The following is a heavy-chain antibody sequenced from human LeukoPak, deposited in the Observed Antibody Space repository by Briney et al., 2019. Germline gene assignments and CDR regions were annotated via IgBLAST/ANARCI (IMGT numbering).Heavy chain of an antibody. CDR2: ISPYNGNT. J-gene: IGHJ4*02. V-gene: IGHV1-18*01. CDR1: GYTFNTYG. D-gene: IGHD3-22*01. CDR3: ARGPHERSGYPDD. Sequence: ASVKVSCKPSGYTFNTYGITWVRQAPGQGLEWMGWISPYNGNTNYAQKFQGRVTMTTDTSTSTAYVELRSLRSDDTAVYYCARGPHERSGYPDDWGQGTLVTVSS.